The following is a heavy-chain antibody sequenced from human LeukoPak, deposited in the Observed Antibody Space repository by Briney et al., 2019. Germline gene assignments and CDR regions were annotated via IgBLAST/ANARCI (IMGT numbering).Heavy chain of an antibody. CDR1: GGSISRYY. Sequence: SETLSLTCTVSGGSISRYYWSWIRQPPGKGLEWIGYIYYSGSTNYNPSLKSRVTISVDTSKNQFSLKLSSVTAADTAVYYCARGDTDYGMDVWGQGTTVTVSS. CDR3: ARGDTDYGMDV. CDR2: IYYSGST. V-gene: IGHV4-59*01. J-gene: IGHJ6*02.